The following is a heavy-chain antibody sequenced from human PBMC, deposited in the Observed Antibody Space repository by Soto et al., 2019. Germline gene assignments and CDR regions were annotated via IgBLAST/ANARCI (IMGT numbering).Heavy chain of an antibody. CDR1: GFTFSTYA. CDR2: ISSSGGST. D-gene: IGHD2-21*02. Sequence: EVQLLESGGGLVQPGGSLRLSCAASGFTFSTYAMSWVRQAPGKGLEWVSTISSSGGSTHYADSVKGRFTISRDNSKNPLHLHTNSLRAEDTAVYYCAKFYGGNSAHTYTIDPWGQGTLVTVSS. J-gene: IGHJ5*02. V-gene: IGHV3-23*01. CDR3: AKFYGGNSAHTYTIDP.